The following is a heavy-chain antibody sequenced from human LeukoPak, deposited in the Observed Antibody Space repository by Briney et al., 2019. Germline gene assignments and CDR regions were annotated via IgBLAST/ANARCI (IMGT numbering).Heavy chain of an antibody. Sequence: SETLSLTCTVSGGSISSSSYYWSWIRQPAGKGLEWIGRIYTSGSTNYNPSLKSRVTISVDTSRNQFSLKLSSVTAADTAVYYCARGGGDWGFHQSDYWGQGTLVTVSS. D-gene: IGHD2-21*01. CDR3: ARGGGDWGFHQSDY. CDR2: IYTSGST. CDR1: GGSISSSSYY. J-gene: IGHJ4*02. V-gene: IGHV4-61*02.